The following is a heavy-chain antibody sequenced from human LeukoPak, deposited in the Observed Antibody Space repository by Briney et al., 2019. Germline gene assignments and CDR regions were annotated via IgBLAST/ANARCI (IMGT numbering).Heavy chain of an antibody. Sequence: GGSLRLSCAASGFTFNTFHMNWVRQAPGKGLEWVSSITSSGTYITYADSVQGRFTLSRDNAKNSLYLQMNSLRVDDTALYYCARASGGWDLDYWGHGTLVTVSS. V-gene: IGHV3-21*06. CDR1: GFTFNTFH. CDR3: ARASGGWDLDY. J-gene: IGHJ4*01. CDR2: ITSSGTYI. D-gene: IGHD1-26*01.